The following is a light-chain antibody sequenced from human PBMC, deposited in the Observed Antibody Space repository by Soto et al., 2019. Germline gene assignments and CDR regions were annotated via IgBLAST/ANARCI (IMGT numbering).Light chain of an antibody. Sequence: ALTQPASVSGSPGQSITISCTGTSSDVGAYDYVSWYQQHPDKAPKLMIFEVSDRPSGVSNRFSGSNSGNTASLTISGLQAEDEADYFCSSYTSNSTLVFGGGTKVTVL. CDR3: SSYTSNSTLV. J-gene: IGLJ3*02. CDR2: EVS. V-gene: IGLV2-14*01. CDR1: SSDVGAYDY.